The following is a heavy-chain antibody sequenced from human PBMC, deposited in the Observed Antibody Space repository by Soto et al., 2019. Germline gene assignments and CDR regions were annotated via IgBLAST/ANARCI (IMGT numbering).Heavy chain of an antibody. D-gene: IGHD6-6*01. V-gene: IGHV4-39*01. J-gene: IGHJ4*02. Sequence: SETLSLTCTVSGGSISNYYWGWIRQPPGKGLECIGNIYYDGNTYYNPSLKSRVTISLDTSKNQFSLRLNSVTAADTAVYYCARSSITPRLFMHPFDYWGQGTLVTVPQ. CDR1: GGSISNYY. CDR2: IYYDGNT. CDR3: ARSSITPRLFMHPFDY.